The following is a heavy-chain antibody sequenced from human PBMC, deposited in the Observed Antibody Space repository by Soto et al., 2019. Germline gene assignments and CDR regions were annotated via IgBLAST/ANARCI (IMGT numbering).Heavy chain of an antibody. CDR3: ARDHILYYDSSGPTYYFDY. D-gene: IGHD3-22*01. CDR2: ISYDGSNK. Sequence: QVQLVESGGGVVQPGRSLRLSCAASGFTFSSYAMHWVRQAPGKGLEWVAVISYDGSNKYYADSVKGRFTISRDNSTNTLYLQMNSLIAEDKAGYYCARDHILYYDSSGPTYYFDYWGQGTLVTVS. CDR1: GFTFSSYA. J-gene: IGHJ4*02. V-gene: IGHV3-30-3*01.